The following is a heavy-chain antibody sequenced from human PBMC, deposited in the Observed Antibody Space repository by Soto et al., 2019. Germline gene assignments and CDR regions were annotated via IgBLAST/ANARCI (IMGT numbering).Heavy chain of an antibody. CDR3: ARGEGPTVNWFDP. CDR1: GGSFSGYY. CDR2: INHSGSS. V-gene: IGHV4-34*01. Sequence: QVQLQQWGAGLLKPSETLSLTCAVYGGSFSGYYWSWIRQPPGKGLEWIGEINHSGSSNYNPSLKGRVTISVDASKKQFSLKLSSVTAADTDVYYCARGEGPTVNWFDPWGQGTLVTVSS. D-gene: IGHD4-17*01. J-gene: IGHJ5*02.